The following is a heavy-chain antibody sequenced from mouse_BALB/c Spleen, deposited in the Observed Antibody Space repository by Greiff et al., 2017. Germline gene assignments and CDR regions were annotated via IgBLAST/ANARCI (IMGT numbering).Heavy chain of an antibody. D-gene: IGHD4-1*01. J-gene: IGHJ4*01. CDR1: VFTFSSYT. CDR3: ARLTGTMDY. Sequence: EVKLMESGGGLVQPGGSLKLSCAASVFTFSSYTMSWVRQTPEKRLEWVAYISNGGGSTYYPDTVKGRFTISRDNAKNTLYLQMSSLKSEDTAMYYCARLTGTMDYWGQGTSVTVSS. CDR2: ISNGGGST. V-gene: IGHV5-12-2*01.